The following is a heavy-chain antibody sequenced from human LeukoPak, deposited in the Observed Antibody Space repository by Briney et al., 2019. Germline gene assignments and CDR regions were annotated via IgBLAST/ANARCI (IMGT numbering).Heavy chain of an antibody. Sequence: ASVKVSCKASGSDFINYGIGWVRQAPGQGLEWMGWRSIYNGNTDYKLQGRVTMTTDTSTSTAYMEVRSLRSDDTAVYYCARGGPFPSGSSSREYYLDYWGQGTLVTVSS. J-gene: IGHJ4*02. CDR3: ARGGPFPSGSSSREYYLDY. CDR2: RSIYNGNT. CDR1: GSDFINYG. V-gene: IGHV1-18*01. D-gene: IGHD6-6*01.